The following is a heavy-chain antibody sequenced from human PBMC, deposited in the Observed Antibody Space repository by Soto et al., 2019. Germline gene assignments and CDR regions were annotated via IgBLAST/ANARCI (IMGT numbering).Heavy chain of an antibody. CDR2: ISAYNGNT. V-gene: IGHV1-18*01. Sequence: ASVKVSCKASGYTFTSYGISWVRQAPGQGLEWMGWISAYNGNTNYAQKLQGRVTMTTDTSTSTAYMELRSLRSDDTAVYYCARRWGYDILTGYYRGHYYYYGMDVWGQGTTVTAP. CDR3: ARRWGYDILTGYYRGHYYYYGMDV. CDR1: GYTFTSYG. D-gene: IGHD3-9*01. J-gene: IGHJ6*02.